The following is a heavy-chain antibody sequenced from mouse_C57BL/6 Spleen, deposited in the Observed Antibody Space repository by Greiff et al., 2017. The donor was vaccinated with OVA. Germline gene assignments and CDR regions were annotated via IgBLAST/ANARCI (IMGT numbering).Heavy chain of an antibody. CDR2: IDPEDGGT. J-gene: IGHJ3*01. V-gene: IGHV14-2*01. D-gene: IGHD2-2*01. CDR3: VPYGYDENWFAY. CDR1: GFNIKDYY. Sequence: VQLQQSGAELVKPGASVKLSCTASGFNIKDYYMHWVKQRTEQGLEWIGRIDPEDGGTKYAPKFQGKATITADTSSNTAYLQLSSLTSEDTAVYYCVPYGYDENWFAYWGQGTLVTVSA.